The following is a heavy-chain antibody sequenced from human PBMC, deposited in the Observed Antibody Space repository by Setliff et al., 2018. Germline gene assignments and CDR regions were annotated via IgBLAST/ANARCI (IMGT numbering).Heavy chain of an antibody. Sequence: PSETLSLTCTVSGGSISTYYWTWIRQPPGKALEWIGYIYYSGTTNYSPSLKSRVTISIDMSKNQFSLKLTSVTAADTAVYYCARDLGYSYGHTHDYWGQGRLVTVSS. J-gene: IGHJ4*02. V-gene: IGHV4-59*01. D-gene: IGHD5-18*01. CDR1: GGSISTYY. CDR2: IYYSGTT. CDR3: ARDLGYSYGHTHDY.